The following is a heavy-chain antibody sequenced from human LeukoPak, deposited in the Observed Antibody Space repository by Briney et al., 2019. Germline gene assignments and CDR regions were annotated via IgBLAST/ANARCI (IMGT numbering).Heavy chain of an antibody. CDR1: GGTFSSYA. J-gene: IGHJ5*02. D-gene: IGHD2-8*01. CDR2: IIPIFGTA. V-gene: IGHV1-69*13. CDR3: ARVLRGEVGYCTNGVCYHNWFDP. Sequence: SVKVSCTASGGTFSSYAISWVRQAPGQGLEWMGGIIPIFGTANYAQKFQGRVTITADESTSTAYMELSSLRSEDTAVYYCARVLRGEVGYCTNGVCYHNWFDPWGQGTLVTVSS.